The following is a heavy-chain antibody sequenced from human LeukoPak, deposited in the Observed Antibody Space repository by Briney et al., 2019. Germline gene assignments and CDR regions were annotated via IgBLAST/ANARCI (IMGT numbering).Heavy chain of an antibody. CDR1: GGSISSYY. D-gene: IGHD3-22*01. CDR2: IYTSGST. V-gene: IGHV4-4*07. J-gene: IGHJ3*02. Sequence: PSETLSLTCTVSGGSISSYYWSWIRQPAGKGLEWIGRIYTSGSTNYNPSLKSRVTMSVDTSKNQFSLKLSSVTAADTAVYYCAREVDYYDSSGYSSGAFDIWGQGTMVTVSS. CDR3: AREVDYYDSSGYSSGAFDI.